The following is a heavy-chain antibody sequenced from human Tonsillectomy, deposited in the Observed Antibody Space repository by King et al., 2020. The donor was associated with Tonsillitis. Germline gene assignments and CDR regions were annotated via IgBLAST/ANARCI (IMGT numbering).Heavy chain of an antibody. Sequence: VQLVESGGGLVQPGESLRLSCAASGFSFSAFALSWVRQAPGMGLECVSSISATSDTTFYADSVRGRFTISRDNSENTLYLQMNSLRAEDTAIYYCAKKSYYDSGSFDYWGQGTLVTVSS. CDR2: ISATSDTT. CDR3: AKKSYYDSGSFDY. J-gene: IGHJ4*02. D-gene: IGHD3-10*01. V-gene: IGHV3-23*04. CDR1: GFSFSAFA.